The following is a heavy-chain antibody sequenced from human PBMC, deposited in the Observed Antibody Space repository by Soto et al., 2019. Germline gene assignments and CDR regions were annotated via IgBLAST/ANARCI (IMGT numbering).Heavy chain of an antibody. CDR1: GFSLSTSGVG. J-gene: IGHJ4*02. Sequence: QITSKESGPTLVKPTQTLTLTCTFSGFSLSTSGVGVGWIRQPPGKALEWLALIYWNDDKRYSPSLQNRLTITKDSSKNQVVLTMTNMDPVDTATYYCAHSPSTLYCDSTSCLFYFDYWGQGTLVTVSS. CDR3: AHSPSTLYCDSTSCLFYFDY. D-gene: IGHD2-2*01. CDR2: IYWNDDK. V-gene: IGHV2-5*01.